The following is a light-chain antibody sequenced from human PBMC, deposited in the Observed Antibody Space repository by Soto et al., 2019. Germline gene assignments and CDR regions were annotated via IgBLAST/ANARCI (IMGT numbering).Light chain of an antibody. J-gene: IGKJ4*01. V-gene: IGKV3-20*01. CDR3: QQYSSSSFLT. CDR2: GAS. Sequence: EIVLTQSPGTLSLSPGERATLSCRASQSVSSSYLAWYQQKPGQAPRLLIYGASSRATGIPDRFSGSGSGTDFTLTISRLEPEDLSVYYCQQYSSSSFLTFGGGTQVEIK. CDR1: QSVSSSY.